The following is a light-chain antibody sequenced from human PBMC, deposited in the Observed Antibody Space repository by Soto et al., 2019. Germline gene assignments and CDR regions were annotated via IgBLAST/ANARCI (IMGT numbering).Light chain of an antibody. Sequence: EIVMTQSPATLSVSPGERATLSCRASQSVYNNLAWYQQKPGQAPRLLIHGASTRAIGIPARFSGGGSGTEFTLTIRSLQSEDFAVYYCQQYNKWPPLTFGGGTKVDIK. CDR3: QQYNKWPPLT. V-gene: IGKV3-15*01. J-gene: IGKJ4*01. CDR2: GAS. CDR1: QSVYNN.